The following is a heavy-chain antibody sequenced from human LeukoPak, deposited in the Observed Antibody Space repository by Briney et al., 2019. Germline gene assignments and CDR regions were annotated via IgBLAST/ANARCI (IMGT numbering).Heavy chain of an antibody. V-gene: IGHV3-23*01. Sequence: GGSLRLSCASSGFTVTEYAMTWIRQSPGKGLEWVSSMSDIGPNTYYADSVKGRFTISRDTSKNTLLLQMNSLRGDDTALYFCARRLSLRFDAFAVWGPGTVVTVSS. CDR2: MSDIGPNT. CDR1: GFTVTEYA. J-gene: IGHJ3*01. CDR3: ARRLSLRFDAFAV. D-gene: IGHD3-3*01.